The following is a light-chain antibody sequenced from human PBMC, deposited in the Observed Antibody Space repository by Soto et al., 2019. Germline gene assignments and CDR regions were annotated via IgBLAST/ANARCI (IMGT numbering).Light chain of an antibody. CDR1: SSDVGSYNY. J-gene: IGLJ2*01. Sequence: QSALTQPPSASGSPGQSVTISCTGASSDVGSYNYVSWYQQHPGKAPKLLIYEVNRRPSGVPNRFSGSKSGNTASLTVSGLQAEDEADYFCSSYAGNNNLVVFGGGTKLTVL. CDR2: EVN. V-gene: IGLV2-8*01. CDR3: SSYAGNNNLVV.